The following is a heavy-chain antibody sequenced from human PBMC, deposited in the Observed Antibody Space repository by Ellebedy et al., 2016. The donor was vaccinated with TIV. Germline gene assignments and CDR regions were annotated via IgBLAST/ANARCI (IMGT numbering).Heavy chain of an antibody. CDR1: GFTFNSYW. Sequence: GESLKISCAASGFTFNSYWMSWVRQAPGKGPEWVANINQDGSRIYYVDSVKGRFTISRDNAKNSVYLRMNTLRVEDTAVYHCVRDGAYGDYSPGYYGMDIWGQGTMVTVS. D-gene: IGHD3-22*01. CDR2: INQDGSRI. CDR3: VRDGAYGDYSPGYYGMDI. J-gene: IGHJ6*02. V-gene: IGHV3-7*03.